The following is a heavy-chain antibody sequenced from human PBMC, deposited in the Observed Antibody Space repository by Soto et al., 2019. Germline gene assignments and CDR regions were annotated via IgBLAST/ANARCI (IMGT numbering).Heavy chain of an antibody. CDR2: IGTAGDT. Sequence: EVQLVESGGGLVQPGGSLRLSCAASGFTLSNYDMHWVRQATGKGLEWVSAIGTAGDTYYPASVKGRFTISRENAKNSLYLQINRLRAGDTAVYYCARARGADFDYWAREPWSPSPQ. J-gene: IGHJ4*02. CDR1: GFTLSNYD. CDR3: ARARGADFDY. D-gene: IGHD3-10*01. V-gene: IGHV3-13*04.